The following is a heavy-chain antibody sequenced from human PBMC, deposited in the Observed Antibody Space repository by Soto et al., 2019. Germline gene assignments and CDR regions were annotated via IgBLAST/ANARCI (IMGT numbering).Heavy chain of an antibody. V-gene: IGHV5-51*01. CDR1: GDRCAGYW. D-gene: IGHD1-26*01. CDR2: IYPGDSDT. Sequence: PVLLQKVWWRGAGDRCAGYWGGCVRQMPGKGLEWMGIIYPGDSDTRYSPSFQGQVTISADKSISTAYLQWSSLKASDTAMYYCARRDGGIVGATVTYYFDYCGQGPLVTVSS. J-gene: IGHJ4*02. CDR3: ARRDGGIVGATVTYYFDY.